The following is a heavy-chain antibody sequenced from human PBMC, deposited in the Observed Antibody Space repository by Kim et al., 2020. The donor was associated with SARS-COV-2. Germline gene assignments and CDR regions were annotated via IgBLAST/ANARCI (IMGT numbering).Heavy chain of an antibody. D-gene: IGHD6-13*01. V-gene: IGHV5-51*01. Sequence: GESLKISCKGSGYSFTSYWIGWVRQMPGKGLEWMGIIYPGDSDTRYSPSFQGQVTISADKSISTAYLQWSSLKASDTAMYYCARLGIAAAGRGGWFDPWGQGTLVTVSS. CDR3: ARLGIAAAGRGGWFDP. J-gene: IGHJ5*02. CDR1: GYSFTSYW. CDR2: IYPGDSDT.